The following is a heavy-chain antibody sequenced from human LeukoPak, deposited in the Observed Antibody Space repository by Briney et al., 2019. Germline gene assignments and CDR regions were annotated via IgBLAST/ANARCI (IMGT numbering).Heavy chain of an antibody. V-gene: IGHV3-64D*06. CDR1: GFTFSSYA. CDR2: ISSNGGST. J-gene: IGHJ4*02. CDR3: VKVFDSPVRYSSLGYYFDY. Sequence: PGGSLRLSCSASGFTFSSYAMHWVRQAPGKGLEYVSAISSNGGSTYYADSVKGRFTISRDNSKNTLYLQMSSLRAEDMAVYYCVKVFDSPVRYSSLGYYFDYWGQGTLVTVSS. D-gene: IGHD6-13*01.